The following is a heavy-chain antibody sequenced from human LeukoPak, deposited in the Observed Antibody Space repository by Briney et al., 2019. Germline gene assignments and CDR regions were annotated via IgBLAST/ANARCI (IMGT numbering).Heavy chain of an antibody. J-gene: IGHJ4*02. D-gene: IGHD3-3*01. V-gene: IGHV3-23*01. CDR1: EFTFSSYA. CDR2: ISGSGGST. Sequence: PGGSLRLSCAASEFTFSSYAMSWVRQAPGKGLEWVSAISGSGGSTYYADSVKGRFTISRDNSKNTLYLQMNSLRAEDTAVYYCAKGGFGVVIIFTYWGQGTLVTVSS. CDR3: AKGGFGVVIIFTY.